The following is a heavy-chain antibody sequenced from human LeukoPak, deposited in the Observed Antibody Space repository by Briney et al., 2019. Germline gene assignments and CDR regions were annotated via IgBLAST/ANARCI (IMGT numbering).Heavy chain of an antibody. V-gene: IGHV3-11*04. CDR2: ISSSSSTI. J-gene: IGHJ4*02. D-gene: IGHD6-19*01. Sequence: KPGGSLRLSCAASGFSFSDNYMSWVRQAPGKGLEWISYISSSSSTIYYTDSVKGRFTISRDNAKNSLYLQMNSLRDEDTAVYYCARVPYSTGAFDYWGQGTLVTVSS. CDR3: ARVPYSTGAFDY. CDR1: GFSFSDNY.